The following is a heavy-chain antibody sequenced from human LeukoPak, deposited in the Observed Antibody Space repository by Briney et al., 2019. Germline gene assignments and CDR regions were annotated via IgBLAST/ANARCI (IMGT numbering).Heavy chain of an antibody. CDR1: GFTFTRAW. CDR2: IKQDGSEK. D-gene: IGHD5-18*01. V-gene: IGHV3-7*01. Sequence: GGSLRLSCAASGFTFTRAWMSWVRQAPGKGLEWVAMIKQDGSEKYYMDSVEGRFTISSDNTKNSLYLQMNSLRAEDTAVYYCATLDTAMVTNFGYWGQGTLVTVSS. CDR3: ATLDTAMVTNFGY. J-gene: IGHJ4*02.